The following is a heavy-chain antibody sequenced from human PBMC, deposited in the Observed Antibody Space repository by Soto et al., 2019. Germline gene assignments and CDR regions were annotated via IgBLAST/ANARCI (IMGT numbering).Heavy chain of an antibody. Sequence: QVQLVESGGGVVQPGRSLRLSCAASGFTFSSYGMHWVRQAPGKGLEWVAVISYDGSNKYYADSVKGRFTISRDNSKNTLYLQMNSLRAEDEVVYYLATGDCGGDWYFFDAFDIWGQGTMGTVSS. J-gene: IGHJ3*02. V-gene: IGHV3-30*03. D-gene: IGHD2-21*01. CDR3: ATGDCGGDWYFFDAFDI. CDR1: GFTFSSYG. CDR2: ISYDGSNK.